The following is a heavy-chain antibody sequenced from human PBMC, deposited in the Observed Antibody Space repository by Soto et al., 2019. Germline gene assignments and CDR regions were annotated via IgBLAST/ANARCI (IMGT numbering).Heavy chain of an antibody. Sequence: EVQLVESGGGLVQPGGSLRLSCAGSGFTFSSYSINWVRQAPGKGLEWVSYISGSSSAIYYADSVKGRFTISRDNGRNSLYLQMNSLRDEDTAVYYCARGYYGSGSYYDKDYFVYWGQGTLVTVFS. CDR2: ISGSSSAI. CDR3: ARGYYGSGSYYDKDYFVY. CDR1: GFTFSSYS. J-gene: IGHJ4*02. V-gene: IGHV3-48*02. D-gene: IGHD3-10*01.